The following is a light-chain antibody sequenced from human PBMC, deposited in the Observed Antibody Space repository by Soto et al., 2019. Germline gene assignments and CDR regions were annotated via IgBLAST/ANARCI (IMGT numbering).Light chain of an antibody. CDR1: QRIRTS. V-gene: IGKV1-39*01. Sequence: DIQMTQSPSSLSASIGDRVTITCRASQRIRTSLNWYQHKPGKAPKLLIYAASSLESGVPSRFSGSGSGTDFSLSISSLQPEDFATYYCIQDYNYPLTFGGGTKVDIK. CDR3: IQDYNYPLT. J-gene: IGKJ4*01. CDR2: AAS.